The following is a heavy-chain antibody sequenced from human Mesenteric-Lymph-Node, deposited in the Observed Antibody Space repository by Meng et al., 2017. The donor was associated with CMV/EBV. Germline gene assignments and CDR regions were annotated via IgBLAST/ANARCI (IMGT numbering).Heavy chain of an antibody. Sequence: GESLKISCAASGFTFSSYEMNWVRLAPGKGLEWVSYISSSSSYIYYADSVEGRFTISKDNAKNSLYLQMNSLRAEDTAVYYCARDQTPFIITTYYDALDVWGQGTMVTVSS. CDR2: ISSSSSYI. J-gene: IGHJ3*01. CDR3: ARDQTPFIITTYYDALDV. V-gene: IGHV3-21*05. D-gene: IGHD3-16*01. CDR1: GFTFSSYE.